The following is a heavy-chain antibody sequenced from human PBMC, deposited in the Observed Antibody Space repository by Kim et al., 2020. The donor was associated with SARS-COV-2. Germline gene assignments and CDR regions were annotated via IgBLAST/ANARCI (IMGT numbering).Heavy chain of an antibody. CDR3: ARPQTYNIAAAGSFDAFDI. J-gene: IGHJ3*02. Sequence: SVKVSCKASGGTFSSYAISWVRQAPGQGLEWMGGIIPIFGTANYAQKFQGRVTITADESTSTAYMELSSLRSEDTAVYYCARPQTYNIAAAGSFDAFDIWGQGTMVTVSS. D-gene: IGHD6-13*01. V-gene: IGHV1-69*13. CDR2: IIPIFGTA. CDR1: GGTFSSYA.